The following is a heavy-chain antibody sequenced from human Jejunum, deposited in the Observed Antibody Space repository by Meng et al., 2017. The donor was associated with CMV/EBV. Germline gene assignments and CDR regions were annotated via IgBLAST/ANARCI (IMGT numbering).Heavy chain of an antibody. CDR1: GDSVSSNSAA. D-gene: IGHD1-20*01. J-gene: IGHJ4*02. CDR3: ARAPRHNWNFDY. V-gene: IGHV6-1*01. Sequence: GDSVSSNSAAWNWIRQSPSRGLEWLGRTYYRSKWDNDYAVSVKSRITINPDTSQNQFSLQLNSVTPEDTAVYYCARAPRHNWNFDYWGQGTLVTVSS. CDR2: TYYRSKWDN.